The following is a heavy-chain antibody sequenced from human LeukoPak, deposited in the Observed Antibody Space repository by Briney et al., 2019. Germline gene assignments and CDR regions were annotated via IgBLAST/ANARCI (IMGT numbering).Heavy chain of an antibody. CDR2: ISSSSSTI. D-gene: IGHD6-25*01. CDR3: ARALEQRPAYFDY. V-gene: IGHV3-48*01. J-gene: IGHJ4*02. CDR1: IFILCSYS. Sequence: QPGGSLRLSCAASIFILCSYSMHWVRQAPGRGLEWVSYISSSSSTIYYADSVKGRFTISRDNAKNSLYLQMNSLKAADTALYYCARALEQRPAYFDYWGQGTLVTVSS.